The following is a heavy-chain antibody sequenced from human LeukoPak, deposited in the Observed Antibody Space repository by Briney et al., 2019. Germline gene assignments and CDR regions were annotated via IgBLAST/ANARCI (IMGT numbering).Heavy chain of an antibody. J-gene: IGHJ5*02. Sequence: GGSLRLSCAASGFTFSSYAMSWVRQAPGKGLEWVSANSGSGGSTYYADSVKGRFTISRDNAKNSLYLQMNSLRAEDTALYHCARVRSMGYSSSWRNWFDPWGQGTLVTVSS. CDR2: NSGSGGST. D-gene: IGHD6-13*01. CDR3: ARVRSMGYSSSWRNWFDP. V-gene: IGHV3-23*01. CDR1: GFTFSSYA.